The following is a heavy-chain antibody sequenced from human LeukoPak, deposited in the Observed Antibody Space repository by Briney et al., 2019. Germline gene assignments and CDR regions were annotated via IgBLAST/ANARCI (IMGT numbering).Heavy chain of an antibody. D-gene: IGHD4-23*01. Sequence: PSETLSLTCTVSGGSISSYYWSWIRRPPGKGLEWIGYIYYSGSTNYNPSLKSRVTMSVDTSKNQFSLKLSSVTAADTAVYYCARGSLRWGFDYWGQGTLVTVSS. CDR3: ARGSLRWGFDY. CDR2: IYYSGST. V-gene: IGHV4-59*01. J-gene: IGHJ4*02. CDR1: GGSISSYY.